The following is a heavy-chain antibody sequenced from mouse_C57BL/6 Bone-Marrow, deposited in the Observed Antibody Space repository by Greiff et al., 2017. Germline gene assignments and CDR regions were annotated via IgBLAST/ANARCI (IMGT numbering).Heavy chain of an antibody. CDR3: ARPYYSNWGFAY. V-gene: IGHV2-2*01. CDR2: IWSGGST. CDR1: GFSLTSYG. Sequence: QVQLQQSGPGLVQPSQSLSITCTVSGFSLTSYGVHWVRQSPGKGLEWLGVIWSGGSTDYNAAFISRLSISKDNSKSQVFFKMNSLQADDTAIYYCARPYYSNWGFAYWGQGTLVTVSA. D-gene: IGHD2-5*01. J-gene: IGHJ3*01.